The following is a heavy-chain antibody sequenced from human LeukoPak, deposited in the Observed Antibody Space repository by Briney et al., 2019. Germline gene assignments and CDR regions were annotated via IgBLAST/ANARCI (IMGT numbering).Heavy chain of an antibody. CDR1: GFTFSNYA. D-gene: IGHD2-2*03. V-gene: IGHV3-23*01. CDR3: VKEVTGYGYFDY. Sequence: GGSLRLSCVASGFTFSNYAMSWVRQAPGKGLEWIAALNGGRTFFQDSVRGRFTISRDNSKNTLYLQLNSLRGDDTAGYYCVKEVTGYGYFDYWGRGTLVTVSS. CDR2: LNGGRT. J-gene: IGHJ4*02.